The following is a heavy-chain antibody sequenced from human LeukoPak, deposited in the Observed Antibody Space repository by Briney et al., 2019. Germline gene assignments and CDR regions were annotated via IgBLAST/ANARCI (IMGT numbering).Heavy chain of an antibody. V-gene: IGHV3-23*01. J-gene: IGHJ5*02. CDR2: ISGSGGST. Sequence: GGSLRLSCAASGFNFSSYAMSWVRQAPGKGLEWVSAISGSGGSTYYADSVKGRFTISRDNSKNTLYLQMNSLRAEDTAVYYCAKSGPIQWGYDYVGWFDPWGQGTLVTVSS. CDR1: GFNFSSYA. D-gene: IGHD5-12*01. CDR3: AKSGPIQWGYDYVGWFDP.